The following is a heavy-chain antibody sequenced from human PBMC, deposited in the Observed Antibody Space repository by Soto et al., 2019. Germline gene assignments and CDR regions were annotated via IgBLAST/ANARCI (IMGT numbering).Heavy chain of an antibody. J-gene: IGHJ6*02. CDR1: RFTFSSYG. Sequence: PGGSLRLSCAASRFTFSSYGMHWVRQAPGKGLEWVAVISYDGSNKYYADSVKGRFTISRDNSKNTLYLQMNSLRAEDTAVYYCAKDSGSRYYGMDVWGQGTTVTVSS. D-gene: IGHD6-25*01. V-gene: IGHV3-30*18. CDR3: AKDSGSRYYGMDV. CDR2: ISYDGSNK.